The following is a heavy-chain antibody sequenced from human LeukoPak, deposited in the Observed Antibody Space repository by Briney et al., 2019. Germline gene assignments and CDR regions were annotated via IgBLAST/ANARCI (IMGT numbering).Heavy chain of an antibody. Sequence: GGSLRLSCAASGFTFSSYGMHWVRQAPGKGLEWVAVISYDGSNKYYADSVKGRFTISRDNSKNTLYLQMNSLRAEDTAVYYCAKAQYSSSSFDYWGQGTLITVSS. CDR3: AKAQYSSSSFDY. CDR1: GFTFSSYG. J-gene: IGHJ4*02. V-gene: IGHV3-30*18. CDR2: ISYDGSNK. D-gene: IGHD6-6*01.